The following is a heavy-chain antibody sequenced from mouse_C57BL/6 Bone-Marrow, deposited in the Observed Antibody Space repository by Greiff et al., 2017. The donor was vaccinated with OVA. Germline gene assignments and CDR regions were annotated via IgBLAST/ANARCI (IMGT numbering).Heavy chain of an antibody. J-gene: IGHJ3*01. CDR1: YTFSRRVH. CDR2: GQGLAWIG. D-gene: IGHD2-3*01. V-gene: IGHV1-87*01. CDR3: SEDSAVYYCARPYDGYYGWFAY. Sequence: LEESGPELARPWASVKISCQAFYTFSRRVHFAIRDTNYWMQWVKQRPGQGLAWIGAIYPGNGDTSYNQKFKGKATLTVDQSSSTAYMQRNSLTSEDSAVYYCARPYDGYYGWFAYWGQGTLVTVSA.